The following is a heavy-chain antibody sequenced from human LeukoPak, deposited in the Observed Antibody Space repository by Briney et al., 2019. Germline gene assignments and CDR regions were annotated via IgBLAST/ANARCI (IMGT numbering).Heavy chain of an antibody. D-gene: IGHD6-13*01. V-gene: IGHV3-74*01. CDR1: GFIFSSYW. Sequence: PGGSLRLSCAASGFIFSSYWMHWVRHAPGKGLAWVSRINTDGSSTSYADSVKGRFTISRDNAKNTLYLQMNSLRAEDTAVYYCARHPADRYSSSWGYYYYYYMDVWGKGTTVTISS. J-gene: IGHJ6*03. CDR3: ARHPADRYSSSWGYYYYYYMDV. CDR2: INTDGSST.